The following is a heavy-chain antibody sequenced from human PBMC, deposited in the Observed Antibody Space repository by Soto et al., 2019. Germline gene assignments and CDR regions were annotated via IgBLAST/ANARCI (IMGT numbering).Heavy chain of an antibody. V-gene: IGHV1-69*01. CDR1: GGSFSNYA. Sequence: QVQLVQSGAEVKMPGSSVRVSCKASGGSFSNYAISWVRQAPGQGLEWMGGIIPMFGIGNYAEKFLGRVTTTSDEATSTRNMELRSLRPEDTAVYFCARAYRENYFYAMDVWGQGTTVTVSS. J-gene: IGHJ6*02. CDR2: IIPMFGIG. D-gene: IGHD1-26*01. CDR3: ARAYRENYFYAMDV.